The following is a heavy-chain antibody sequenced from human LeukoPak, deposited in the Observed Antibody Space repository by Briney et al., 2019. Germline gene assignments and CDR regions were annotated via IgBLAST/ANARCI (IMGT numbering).Heavy chain of an antibody. Sequence: GASVKISCKASGYTFTSYAMHWVRQAPGQRLEWMGWINAGNGNTKYSQKFQGRVTITADESTSTAYMELSSLRSEDTAVYYCARADGIAGLGYYYYYGMDVWGQGTTVTVSS. CDR3: ARADGIAGLGYYYYYGMDV. D-gene: IGHD6-13*01. CDR2: INAGNGNT. V-gene: IGHV1-3*01. CDR1: GYTFTSYA. J-gene: IGHJ6*02.